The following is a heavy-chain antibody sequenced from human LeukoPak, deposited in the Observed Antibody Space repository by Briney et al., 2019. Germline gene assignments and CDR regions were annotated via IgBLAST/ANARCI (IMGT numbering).Heavy chain of an antibody. Sequence: ASVKVSCKASGYTFTGYYTHWVRQAPGQGLEWMGWINPNSGGTNYAQKFQGRVTMTRDTSISTAYMELSRLRSDDTAVYYCAREGYDSRGAAWFDYWGQGTLVTVSS. CDR1: GYTFTGYY. D-gene: IGHD3-22*01. CDR2: INPNSGGT. V-gene: IGHV1-2*02. CDR3: AREGYDSRGAAWFDY. J-gene: IGHJ4*02.